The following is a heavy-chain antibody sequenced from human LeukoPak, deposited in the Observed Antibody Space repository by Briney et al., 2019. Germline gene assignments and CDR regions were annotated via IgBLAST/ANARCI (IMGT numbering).Heavy chain of an antibody. CDR1: GGSISSSSYY. J-gene: IGHJ4*02. Sequence: SETLSLTCTVSGGSISSSSYYWGWLRQPPGKGLEWIGSIYYSGSTYYNPSLKSRVTISVDTSKNQFSLKLSSVTAADTAVYYCAELGYSSGLGYWGQGTLVTVSS. CDR3: AELGYSSGLGY. CDR2: IYYSGST. D-gene: IGHD6-19*01. V-gene: IGHV4-39*01.